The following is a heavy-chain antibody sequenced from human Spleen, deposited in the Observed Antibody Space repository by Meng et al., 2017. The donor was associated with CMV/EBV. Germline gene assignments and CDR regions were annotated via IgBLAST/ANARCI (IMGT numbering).Heavy chain of an antibody. Sequence: SETLSLTCAVHGGSFSGYYWSWIRQPPGKGLEWIGEIIHSGSTNYNPSLKNRVTISVDTSKNQFSLKLRSVTPADTAVYYCARAFCSSASCYYYYAMDVWGQGTTVTVSS. J-gene: IGHJ6*02. CDR2: IIHSGST. V-gene: IGHV4-34*12. CDR1: GGSFSGYY. D-gene: IGHD2-2*01. CDR3: ARAFCSSASCYYYYAMDV.